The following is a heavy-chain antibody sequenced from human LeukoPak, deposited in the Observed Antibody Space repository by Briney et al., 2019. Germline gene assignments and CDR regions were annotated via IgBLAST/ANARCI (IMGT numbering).Heavy chain of an antibody. CDR3: AKDRNAWPTNFDS. J-gene: IGHJ4*02. Sequence: GGSLRLSCAASVFTFNIYAANCVRRAPGKGLEWVSDISSSGGTTYYADSVKGRFSISRDNSKNTLYLRMNSLRAEDTAIYYCAKDRNAWPTNFDSWGQGTLVTVSA. V-gene: IGHV3-23*01. CDR1: VFTFNIYA. CDR2: ISSSGGTT. D-gene: IGHD5-24*01.